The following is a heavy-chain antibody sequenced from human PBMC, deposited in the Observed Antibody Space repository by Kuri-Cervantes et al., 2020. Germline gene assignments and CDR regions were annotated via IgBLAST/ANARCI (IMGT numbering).Heavy chain of an antibody. CDR1: GGTFSSYT. J-gene: IGHJ4*02. Sequence: SVKVSCKASGGTFSSYTISWVRQAPGQGLEWMGRIIPILGIANYAQKFQGRVTITADKSTSTAYMELSRLRSDDTAVYYCARGPLYSSSWSVDYWGQGTLVTVSS. CDR3: ARGPLYSSSWSVDY. CDR2: IIPILGIA. D-gene: IGHD6-13*01. V-gene: IGHV1-69*02.